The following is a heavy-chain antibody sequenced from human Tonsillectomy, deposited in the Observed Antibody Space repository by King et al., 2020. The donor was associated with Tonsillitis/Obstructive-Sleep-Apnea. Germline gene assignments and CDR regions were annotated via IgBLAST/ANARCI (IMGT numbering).Heavy chain of an antibody. CDR1: GGSFSGYY. J-gene: IGHJ4*02. Sequence: VQLPQWGAGLLKPSETLSLTCAVYGGSFSGYYWSWIRQPPGKGLEWIGEINHSGSTNYNPSLQSRVTISVETSKHQFSLKLSSVTAADTAVYYCARGQKGGVGATSHIDYWGKGTLVTVSS. CDR3: ARGQKGGVGATSHIDY. V-gene: IGHV4-34*01. CDR2: INHSGST. D-gene: IGHD1-26*01.